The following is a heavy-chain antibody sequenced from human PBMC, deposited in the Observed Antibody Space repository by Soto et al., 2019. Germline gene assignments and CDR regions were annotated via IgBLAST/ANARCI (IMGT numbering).Heavy chain of an antibody. CDR2: ISESGGST. Sequence: PGGSLRLSCAASGFSFSDYAMSWVRQAPGKGLEWVSVISESGGSTHYADSVRGRFTVSRDNSKNSLSLRMNSLRSDDTAVYYCARESSGSSPDHFDYWGQGTLVTVSS. J-gene: IGHJ4*02. CDR3: ARESSGSSPDHFDY. V-gene: IGHV3-23*01. D-gene: IGHD1-26*01. CDR1: GFSFSDYA.